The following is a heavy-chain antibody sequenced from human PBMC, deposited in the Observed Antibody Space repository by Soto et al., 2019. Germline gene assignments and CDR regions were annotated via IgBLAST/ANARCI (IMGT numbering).Heavy chain of an antibody. Sequence: QVTLKEAGPVLVKPTETLTLTCTVSGFSLSNARMSVSWIRQPPGKALEWLAHIFSNDAKSYSASLKSRLTIAKDTSKSQVVLTMTHMDPVDTATYYCARIRGWGWLGPNDYWGQGTLVTVPS. CDR1: GFSLSNARMS. J-gene: IGHJ4*02. V-gene: IGHV2-26*01. D-gene: IGHD3-10*01. CDR3: ARIRGWGWLGPNDY. CDR2: IFSNDAK.